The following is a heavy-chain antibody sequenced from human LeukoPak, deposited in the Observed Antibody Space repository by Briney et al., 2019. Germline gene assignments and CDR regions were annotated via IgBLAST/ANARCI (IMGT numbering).Heavy chain of an antibody. CDR3: ARPQTGIAAAGTVYYFDY. J-gene: IGHJ4*02. CDR2: IYYGGST. Sequence: SETLSLTCTVSDGSISSSSYYWGWIRQPPGKGLEWIGNIYYGGSTFYSPSLKSRVTMSVDTSKNQFSLKLSSVTAADTAVYYCARPQTGIAAAGTVYYFDYWGQGTLVTVSS. CDR1: DGSISSSSYY. D-gene: IGHD6-13*01. V-gene: IGHV4-39*01.